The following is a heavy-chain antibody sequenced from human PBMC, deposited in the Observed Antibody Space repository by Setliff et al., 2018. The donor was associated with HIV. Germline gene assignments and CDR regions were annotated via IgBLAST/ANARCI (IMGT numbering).Heavy chain of an antibody. J-gene: IGHJ2*01. D-gene: IGHD1-26*01. CDR2: MYYSGNT. Sequence: SETLSLTCTVSGGSIKSSSYYWGWIRQPPGKGLEWIGSMYYSGNTYYNPSLKSRVTISVDTSRNQFSLRLSSVTAAETAIFYCAKFPTSIWY. CDR3: AKFPTSIWY. CDR1: GGSIKSSSYY. V-gene: IGHV4-39*07.